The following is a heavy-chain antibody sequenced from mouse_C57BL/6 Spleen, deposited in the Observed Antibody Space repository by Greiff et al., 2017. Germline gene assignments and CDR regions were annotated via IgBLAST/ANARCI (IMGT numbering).Heavy chain of an antibody. Sequence: DVKLEESGPGLVKPSQSLSLTCSVTGYSITSGYYWNWIRQFPGNKLEWMGYISYDGSNNYNPSLKNRISITRDTSKNQFFLKLNSVTTEDTATYYCARGSDYDSFDYWGQGTTLTVSS. J-gene: IGHJ2*01. D-gene: IGHD2-4*01. CDR3: ARGSDYDSFDY. CDR1: GYSITSGYY. CDR2: ISYDGSN. V-gene: IGHV3-6*01.